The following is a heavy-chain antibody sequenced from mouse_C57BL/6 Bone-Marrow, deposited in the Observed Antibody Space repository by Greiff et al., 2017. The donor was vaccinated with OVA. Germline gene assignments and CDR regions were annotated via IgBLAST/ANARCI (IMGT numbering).Heavy chain of an antibody. D-gene: IGHD2-1*01. CDR3: TRGDGNYRNYYAMDY. V-gene: IGHV1-15*01. CDR1: GYTFTDYE. J-gene: IGHJ4*01. Sequence: VQLQQSGAELVRPGASVTLSCKASGYTFTDYEMHWVKQTPVHGLEWIGAIDPETGGTAYNQKFKGKAILTADKSSSTAYMELRSLTSEDSSVYYCTRGDGNYRNYYAMDYWGQGTSVTVSS. CDR2: IDPETGGT.